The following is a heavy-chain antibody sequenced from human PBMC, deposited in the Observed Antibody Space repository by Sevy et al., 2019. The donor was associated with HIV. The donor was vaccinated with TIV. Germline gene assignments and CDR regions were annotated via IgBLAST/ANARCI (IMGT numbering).Heavy chain of an antibody. CDR1: GFTFSGYA. V-gene: IGHV3-23*01. J-gene: IGHJ5*02. Sequence: GGSLRLSCAASGFTFSGYAMSWVRQAPGKGLEWVSLITGSGSKTYYADSVKGRFTISTDNSKNTVNLQMNSLRVEDTAIYCCAKETWGLFDPWGQGILVTVSS. D-gene: IGHD7-27*01. CDR2: ITGSGSKT. CDR3: AKETWGLFDP.